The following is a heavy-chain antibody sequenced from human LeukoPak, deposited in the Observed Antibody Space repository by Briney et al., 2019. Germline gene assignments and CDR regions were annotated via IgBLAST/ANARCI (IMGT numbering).Heavy chain of an antibody. J-gene: IGHJ6*02. CDR1: GGTFSSYA. V-gene: IGHV1-69*04. D-gene: IGHD6-13*01. CDR2: IIPILGIA. Sequence: SVKVSCKASGGTFSSYAISWVRQAPGQGLEWMGRIIPILGIANYAQKFQGRVTITADKSTSTAYMELSSLRSEDTAVYYCATVRAAAGTFYYYHGMDVWGQGTTVTVSS. CDR3: ATVRAAAGTFYYYHGMDV.